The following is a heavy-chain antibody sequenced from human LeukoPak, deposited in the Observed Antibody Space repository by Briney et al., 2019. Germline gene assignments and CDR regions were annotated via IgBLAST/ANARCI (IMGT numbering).Heavy chain of an antibody. J-gene: IGHJ4*02. CDR3: ARDDPDEYYFDY. Sequence: GGSLRLSCAASGFTFSSYGMHWVRQAPGKGLEWVTVIWYDGSNKYYADSVKGRFTISRDNSKNTLYLQMNSLRAEDTAVYYCARDDPDEYYFDYWGQGTLVTVSS. CDR1: GFTFSSYG. CDR2: IWYDGSNK. V-gene: IGHV3-33*01.